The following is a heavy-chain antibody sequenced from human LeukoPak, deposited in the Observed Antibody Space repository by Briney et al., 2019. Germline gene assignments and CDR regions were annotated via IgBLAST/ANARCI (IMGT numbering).Heavy chain of an antibody. D-gene: IGHD2-2*02. CDR3: ARDELILPAAISPYYYYYGMDV. CDR2: INHSGST. Sequence: SETLSLTCAVYGGSFSGYYWSWIRQPPGKGLEWIGEINHSGSTNYNPSLKSRVTISVNTSKNQFSLKLSSVTAADTAVYYCARDELILPAAISPYYYYYGMDVWGQGTTVTVS. V-gene: IGHV4-34*01. CDR1: GGSFSGYY. J-gene: IGHJ6*02.